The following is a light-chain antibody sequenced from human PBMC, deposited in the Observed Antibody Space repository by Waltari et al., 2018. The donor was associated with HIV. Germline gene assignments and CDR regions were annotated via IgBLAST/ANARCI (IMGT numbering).Light chain of an antibody. CDR3: QQYYGVPLT. Sequence: DIQMTQSPSSLSASIGDTVSIPCRASQDISNSVSWFQQQPGKVPKLLVHGAFILERGVPSRFSGSGSGTDYTLTISGLQAEDFATYFCQQYYGVPLTLGGGTRVDI. CDR1: QDISNS. CDR2: GAF. J-gene: IGKJ4*01. V-gene: IGKV1-NL1*01.